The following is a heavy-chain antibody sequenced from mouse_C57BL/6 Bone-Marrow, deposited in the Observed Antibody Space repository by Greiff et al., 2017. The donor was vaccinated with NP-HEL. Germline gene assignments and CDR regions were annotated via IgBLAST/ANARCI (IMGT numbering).Heavy chain of an antibody. CDR1: GYSITSGYY. D-gene: IGHD2-4*01. Sequence: EVQVVESGPGLVKPSQSLSLTCSVTGYSITSGYYWNWIRQFPGNKLEWMGYISYDGSNNYNPSLKNRISITRDTSKNQFFLKLNSVTTEDTATYYCAREGDYDYDDGEGYWGQGTTLTVSS. CDR3: AREGDYDYDDGEGY. V-gene: IGHV3-6*01. CDR2: ISYDGSN. J-gene: IGHJ2*01.